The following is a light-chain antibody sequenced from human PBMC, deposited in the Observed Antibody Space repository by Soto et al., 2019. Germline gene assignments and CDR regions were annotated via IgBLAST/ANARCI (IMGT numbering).Light chain of an antibody. CDR1: SSDVGSYNR. V-gene: IGLV2-18*02. CDR2: EVS. CDR3: NSYTGSSTYV. J-gene: IGLJ1*01. Sequence: QSVLTQPPSVSGCPGQSVAISCTGTSSDVGSYNRVSWYQQPPGAAPRLMIYEVSNRPSGVPDRFSGSKSGNTASLTISGLQAEDEADYYCNSYTGSSTYVFGTGTKVTVL.